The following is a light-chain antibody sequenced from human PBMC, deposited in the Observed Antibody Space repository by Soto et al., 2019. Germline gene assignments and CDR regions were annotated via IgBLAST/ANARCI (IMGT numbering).Light chain of an antibody. V-gene: IGKV3-15*01. J-gene: IGKJ3*01. Sequence: IVMTQSPATLSVSPGDRVTLSCRASQSVSSDLAWYQQRPGQAPRLLIYGASTRATGIPARFSGTGSGTEFTLTISSLQSEDFAVYYCQQYGSSPPFTFGPGTKVDIK. CDR2: GAS. CDR1: QSVSSD. CDR3: QQYGSSPPFT.